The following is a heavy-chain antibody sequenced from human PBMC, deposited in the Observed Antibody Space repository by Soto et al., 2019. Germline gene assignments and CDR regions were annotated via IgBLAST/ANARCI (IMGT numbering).Heavy chain of an antibody. CDR1: GGSISGYY. D-gene: IGHD5-18*01. CDR3: ARVYPSDTRYGYVGNNWFDP. CDR2: MYNTGST. V-gene: IGHV4-59*01. J-gene: IGHJ5*02. Sequence: SETLSLTCTVSGGSISGYYWSWIRQPPGKGLEWIGYMYNTGSTVYNPSFKSRVTISVDTSKNQFSLKLSSVTAADTAVYYCARVYPSDTRYGYVGNNWFDPWGQGTLVTVSS.